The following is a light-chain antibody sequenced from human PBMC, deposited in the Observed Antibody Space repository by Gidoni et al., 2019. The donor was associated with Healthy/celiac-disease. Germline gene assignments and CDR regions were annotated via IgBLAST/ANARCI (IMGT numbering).Light chain of an antibody. CDR1: QGIRND. J-gene: IGKJ3*01. Sequence: ALQMTQSPSSLSASVGDRVTVTCRASQGIRNDLAWYQQKPGKAPKLLIYAASTLQSGVPSRFSGSGSGTDFTLTISSLQPEDFATDYCLQDYNYPRTFGPGTKVDIK. CDR3: LQDYNYPRT. V-gene: IGKV1-6*01. CDR2: AAS.